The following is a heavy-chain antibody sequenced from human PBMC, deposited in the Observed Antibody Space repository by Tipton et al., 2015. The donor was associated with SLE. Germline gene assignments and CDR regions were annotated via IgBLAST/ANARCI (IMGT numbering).Heavy chain of an antibody. Sequence: QSGPEVKKPGASVKVSCKASGYTFTSYAMNWVRQAPGQGLEWMGWINTNTGNPTYAQGFTGRFVFSLDTSVSTAYLQISSLKAEDTAVYYCAKGNDYSSYYYYYGMDGWGQGTTVTVSS. J-gene: IGHJ6*02. CDR1: GYTFTSYA. CDR3: AKGNDYSSYYYYYGMDG. V-gene: IGHV7-4-1*02. CDR2: INTNTGNP. D-gene: IGHD4-11*01.